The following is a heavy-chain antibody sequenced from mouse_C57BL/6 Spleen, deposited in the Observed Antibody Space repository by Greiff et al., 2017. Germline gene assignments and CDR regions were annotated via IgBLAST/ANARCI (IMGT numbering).Heavy chain of an antibody. V-gene: IGHV1-22*01. D-gene: IGHD2-4*01. J-gene: IGHJ4*01. CDR1: GYTFTDYN. CDR3: ASYDYDRYAMDY. Sequence: EVQLQQSGPELVKPGASVKMSCKASGYTFTDYNMHWVKQSHGKSLEWIGYINPNNGGTSSNQKFKGKATLTVNKSSSTAYMELRSLTSEDSAVYYCASYDYDRYAMDYWGQGTSVTGSS. CDR2: INPNNGGT.